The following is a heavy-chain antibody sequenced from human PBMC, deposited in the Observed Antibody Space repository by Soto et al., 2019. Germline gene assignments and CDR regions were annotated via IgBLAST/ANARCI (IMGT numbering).Heavy chain of an antibody. CDR1: GFTFSSYA. J-gene: IGHJ6*02. CDR3: AKDVGDILSGYSIPALYYCYGMDV. Sequence: GGSLRLSCAASGFTFSSYAMSWVRQAQGKGLEWVSAISGSGGSTYYAASVKGRFTLYRDHSKNTLYLQMNSMRAEETAVYYCAKDVGDILSGYSIPALYYCYGMDVWRQGTTVTVSS. CDR2: ISGSGGST. V-gene: IGHV3-23*01. D-gene: IGHD3-9*01.